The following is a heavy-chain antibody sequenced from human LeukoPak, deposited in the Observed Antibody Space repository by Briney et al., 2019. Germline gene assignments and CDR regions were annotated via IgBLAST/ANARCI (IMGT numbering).Heavy chain of an antibody. D-gene: IGHD2-21*01. J-gene: IGHJ6*03. Sequence: GASVKVSCKASGYTFTGYFLHWVRQAPGQGLEWRGWINSNNGGTNYAQKFQGRVTVTRDTSISTAYMELNRLRSDDTAVYFCATGNSSYYYMDVWGKGTTVIVSS. CDR2: INSNNGGT. CDR3: ATGNSSYYYMDV. V-gene: IGHV1-2*02. CDR1: GYTFTGYF.